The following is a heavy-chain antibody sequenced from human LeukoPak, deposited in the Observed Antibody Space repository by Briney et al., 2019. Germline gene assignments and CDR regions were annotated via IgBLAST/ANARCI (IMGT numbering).Heavy chain of an antibody. CDR3: ARDSGYDYPFDY. V-gene: IGHV4-59*12. CDR1: GGSISSYY. Sequence: SETLSLTCTVSGGSISSYYWSWIRQPPGKGLEWIGYIYYSGSTNYNPSLKSRVTISVDKSKNQFSLKLSSVTAADTAVYYCARDSGYDYPFDYWGQGTLVTVSS. CDR2: IYYSGST. J-gene: IGHJ4*02. D-gene: IGHD5-12*01.